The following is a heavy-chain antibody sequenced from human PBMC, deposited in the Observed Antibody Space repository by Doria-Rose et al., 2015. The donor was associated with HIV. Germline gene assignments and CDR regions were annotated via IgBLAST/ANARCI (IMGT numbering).Heavy chain of an antibody. D-gene: IGHD6-13*01. CDR2: IFSDDER. V-gene: IGHV2-26*01. J-gene: IGHJ4*02. CDR3: ARIKSSRWYHKYYFDF. Sequence: QVTLKESGPVLVKPTETLTLTCTVSGVSLSSPGMGVSWIRQPPGKALEWLANIFSDDERSYKQSLKSRLTVSRGTSKSQVVLTMTDMDPVDTATYYCARIKSSRWYHKYYFDFWGQGTLVIVSA. CDR1: GVSLSSPGMG.